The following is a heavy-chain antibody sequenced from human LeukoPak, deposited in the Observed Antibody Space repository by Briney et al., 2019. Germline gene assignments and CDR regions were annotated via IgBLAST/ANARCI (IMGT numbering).Heavy chain of an antibody. CDR1: GYTFTSYD. Sequence: GESLKVSCKASGYTFTSYDINWVRQATGQGLEWMGWMNPNSGNTGYAQKFQGRVTITRNTSISTAYMELSSLRSEDTAVYYCARASRIAAAGTHCDYWGQGTLVTVSS. D-gene: IGHD6-13*01. V-gene: IGHV1-8*03. CDR3: ARASRIAAAGTHCDY. CDR2: MNPNSGNT. J-gene: IGHJ4*02.